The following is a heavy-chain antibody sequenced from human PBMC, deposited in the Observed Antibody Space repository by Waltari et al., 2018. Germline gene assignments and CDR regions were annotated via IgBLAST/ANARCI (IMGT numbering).Heavy chain of an antibody. V-gene: IGHV3-74*01. J-gene: IGHJ4*02. CDR2: INSDGSST. CDR3: ARGGRMTTVTNIDY. CDR1: GFTFSSYW. Sequence: EVQLVESGGGLVQPGGSLRLSCAASGFTFSSYWMHWVRQAPGKGLVWVSRINSDGSSTSYADSVKGRSTISRDNAKNTLYLQMNSLRAEDTAVYYCARGGRMTTVTNIDYWGQGTLVTVSS. D-gene: IGHD4-17*01.